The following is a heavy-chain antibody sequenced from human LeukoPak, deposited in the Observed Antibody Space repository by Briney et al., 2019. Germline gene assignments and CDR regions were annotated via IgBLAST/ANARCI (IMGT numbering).Heavy chain of an antibody. CDR3: ARGLSIAARHFDY. V-gene: IGHV1-69*04. Sequence: SVKVSCKASGGTFSSYAISWVRQAPGQGLEWMGRIIPNLGIANYAQKFQGRVTITADKSTSTAYMELSSLRSEDTAVYYCARGLSIAARHFDYWGQGTLVTVSS. CDR1: GGTFSSYA. J-gene: IGHJ4*02. D-gene: IGHD6-6*01. CDR2: IIPNLGIA.